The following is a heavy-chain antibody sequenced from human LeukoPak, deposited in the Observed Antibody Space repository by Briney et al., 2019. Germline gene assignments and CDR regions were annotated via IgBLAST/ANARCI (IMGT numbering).Heavy chain of an antibody. Sequence: GGSLRLSCAASGFTFSSYWMHWVRQAPGNGLVWVSRINSDGSSTSYADSVKGRFTISRGNAKHRLYLQMNSLRAEDTAVYYCASGYRYFDYWGQGTLVTVSS. V-gene: IGHV3-74*01. CDR2: INSDGSST. J-gene: IGHJ4*02. D-gene: IGHD2-2*03. CDR3: ASGYRYFDY. CDR1: GFTFSSYW.